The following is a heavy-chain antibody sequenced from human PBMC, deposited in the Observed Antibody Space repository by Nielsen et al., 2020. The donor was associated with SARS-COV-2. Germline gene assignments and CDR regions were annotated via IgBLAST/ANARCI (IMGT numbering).Heavy chain of an antibody. J-gene: IGHJ4*02. CDR1: GFIFSDYA. V-gene: IGHV3-23*01. CDR2: IKTSGGTT. Sequence: GGSLRLSCAASGFIFSDYAMAWVRQAPGKGLEWVSVIKTSGGTTYYADSVKGRCTISRDNSKNTLYLQMGSLRAEDMAVYYCARDGSGFDYWGQGTLVTVSS. D-gene: IGHD1-1*01. CDR3: ARDGSGFDY.